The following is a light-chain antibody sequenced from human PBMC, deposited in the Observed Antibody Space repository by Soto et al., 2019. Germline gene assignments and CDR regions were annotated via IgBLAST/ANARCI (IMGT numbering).Light chain of an antibody. J-gene: IGKJ1*01. Sequence: EIVMTQSPATLSVSPGERATFSCRASQSVSSNLAWYQQKPGQAPRLLIYGASTRATGIPARFSGSGSGTEFSLTINSLQSEDCAVYYCQQYNNWPPRAWTFGQGTKVEIK. CDR1: QSVSSN. CDR3: QQYNNWPPRAWT. CDR2: GAS. V-gene: IGKV3-15*01.